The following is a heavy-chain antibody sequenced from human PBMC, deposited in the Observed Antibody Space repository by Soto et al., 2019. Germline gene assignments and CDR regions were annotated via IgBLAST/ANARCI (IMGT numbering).Heavy chain of an antibody. CDR1: GITFNTAW. V-gene: IGHV3-15*01. CDR3: TAGSPFNY. CDR2: IKGKPDGGAT. J-gene: IGHJ4*02. Sequence: GGSLRLSCAASGITFNTAWLTWVRQAPGKGLEWVGRIKGKPDGGATDYAAPVEGRFTISRDDSQNTVFLQMNSLKTDDTAVYYCTAGSPFNYWGPGTLVTVSS.